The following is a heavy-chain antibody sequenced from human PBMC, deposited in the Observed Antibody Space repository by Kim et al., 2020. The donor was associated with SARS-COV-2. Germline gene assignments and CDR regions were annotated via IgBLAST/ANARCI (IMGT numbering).Heavy chain of an antibody. CDR3: ARDYPWAAAGGYGMDV. CDR2: IYSGGST. J-gene: IGHJ6*02. V-gene: IGHV3-53*01. Sequence: GWSLRLSCAASGFTVSSNYMNWVRQAPGKGLEWVSVIYSGGSTYYADSVKGRFTISRDNSKNTLYLQMNSLRAEDTAVYYCARDYPWAAAGGYGMDVWGQGTTVTVSS. D-gene: IGHD6-13*01. CDR1: GFTVSSNY.